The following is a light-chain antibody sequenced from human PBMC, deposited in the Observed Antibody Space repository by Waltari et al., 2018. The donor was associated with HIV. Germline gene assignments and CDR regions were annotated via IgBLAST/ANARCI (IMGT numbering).Light chain of an antibody. CDR1: NSNIGTNS. CDR3: ATWDDSLIWV. J-gene: IGLJ3*02. CDR2: RND. Sequence: QPVLTQPPSASGTPGHGVTISCSGSNSNIGTNSVYWYQHLPGMAPKLLIYRNDRRPSGIPGRFSGSRSGTSASQAISGLRSEDEADYYCATWDDSLIWVFGGGTKLTVL. V-gene: IGLV1-47*01.